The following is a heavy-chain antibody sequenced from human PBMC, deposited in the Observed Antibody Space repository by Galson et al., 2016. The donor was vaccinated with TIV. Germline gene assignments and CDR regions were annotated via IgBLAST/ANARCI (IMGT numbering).Heavy chain of an antibody. J-gene: IGHJ6*02. CDR1: GFSVSDNY. D-gene: IGHD2-21*01. Sequence: SLRLSCAASGFSVSDNYINWVRQAPGKGLEWVSIFSNSDYTNYADSVKGRFTISRDNSKNTVYLHMSRLRAEDTAGYYRARERRHCGDNCYLSHYFGMDVWGQGTTVAVSS. CDR2: FSNSDYT. V-gene: IGHV3-66*03. CDR3: ARERRHCGDNCYLSHYFGMDV.